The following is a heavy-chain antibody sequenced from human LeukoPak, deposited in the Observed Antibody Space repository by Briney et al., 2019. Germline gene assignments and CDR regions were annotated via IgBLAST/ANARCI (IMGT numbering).Heavy chain of an antibody. CDR2: IYYSGST. V-gene: IGHV4-39*01. Sequence: PSETLSLTCTVSGGSISSSSYYWGWIRQPPGKGLEWIGSIYYSGSTYYNPSLKSRATISVDTSKNQFSLKLSSVTAADTAVYYCASPSVVTQYYFDYWGQGTLVTVSS. D-gene: IGHD4-23*01. J-gene: IGHJ4*02. CDR3: ASPSVVTQYYFDY. CDR1: GGSISSSSYY.